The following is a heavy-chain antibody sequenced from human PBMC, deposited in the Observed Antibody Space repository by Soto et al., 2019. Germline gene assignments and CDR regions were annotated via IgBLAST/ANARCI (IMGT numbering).Heavy chain of an antibody. J-gene: IGHJ6*02. Sequence: GGSLRLSCAASGFTFSSYAMSWVRQAPGKGLEWVSAISGSGGSTYYADSVKGRFTISRDNSKNTLYLQMNSLRAEDTAVYYCAKDQITYDFWSGLPRLISGSYYYYYGMDVWGQGTTVTVSS. D-gene: IGHD3-3*01. CDR3: AKDQITYDFWSGLPRLISGSYYYYYGMDV. CDR1: GFTFSSYA. V-gene: IGHV3-23*01. CDR2: ISGSGGST.